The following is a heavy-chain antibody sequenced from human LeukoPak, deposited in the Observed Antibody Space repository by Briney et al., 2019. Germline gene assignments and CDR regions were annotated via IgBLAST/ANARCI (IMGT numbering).Heavy chain of an antibody. CDR3: ARVDGYELDY. V-gene: IGHV1-69*13. J-gene: IGHJ4*02. Sequence: ASVKVSCKASGGTFSSYAISWVRQAPGQGLEWTGGIIPIFGTANYAQKFQGRVTITADESTSTAYMELSSLRSEDTAVYYCARVDGYELDYWGQGTLVTVSS. CDR2: IIPIFGTA. CDR1: GGTFSSYA. D-gene: IGHD5-12*01.